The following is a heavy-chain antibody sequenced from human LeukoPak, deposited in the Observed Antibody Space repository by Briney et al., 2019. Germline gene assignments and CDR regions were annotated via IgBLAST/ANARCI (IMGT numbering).Heavy chain of an antibody. J-gene: IGHJ6*02. CDR2: ISSSSSTI. CDR1: GFTFSSYS. V-gene: IGHV3-48*02. D-gene: IGHD3-3*01. Sequence: GGSLRLSCAASGFTFSSYSMNWVRQAPGKGLEWVSYISSSSSTIYYADSVKGRFTISRDNAKNSLYLQMNSLRDEDTAVYYCARDNAYYDFWSGSYYYYGMDVWGQGTTVTVSS. CDR3: ARDNAYYDFWSGSYYYYGMDV.